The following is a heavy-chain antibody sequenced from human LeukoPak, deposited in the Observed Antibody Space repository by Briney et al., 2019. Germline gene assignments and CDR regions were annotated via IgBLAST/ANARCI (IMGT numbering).Heavy chain of an antibody. CDR1: GLTFSSYA. Sequence: GGSLRLSCAASGLTFSSYAMSWVRQAPGKGLEWVSAIIGSGGSTYYADSVKGRFTISRDNSKNTLYLQMNSLRAEDTAVYYCAKDRRGSFWFDPWGQGTLVTVSS. CDR3: AKDRRGSFWFDP. V-gene: IGHV3-23*01. J-gene: IGHJ5*02. CDR2: IIGSGGST.